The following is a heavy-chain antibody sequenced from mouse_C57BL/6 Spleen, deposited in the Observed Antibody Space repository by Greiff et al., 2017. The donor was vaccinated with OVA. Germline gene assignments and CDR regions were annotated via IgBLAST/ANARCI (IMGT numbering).Heavy chain of an antibody. CDR2: IDPETGGT. J-gene: IGHJ3*01. Sequence: VQVVESGAELVRPGASVTLSCKASGYTFTDYEMHWVKQTPVHGLEWIGAIDPETGGTAYNQKFKGKAILTADKSSSTAYMELRSLTSEDSAVYYCTRDYGSSYPAWFAYWGQGTLVTVSA. CDR1: GYTFTDYE. D-gene: IGHD1-1*01. V-gene: IGHV1-15*01. CDR3: TRDYGSSYPAWFAY.